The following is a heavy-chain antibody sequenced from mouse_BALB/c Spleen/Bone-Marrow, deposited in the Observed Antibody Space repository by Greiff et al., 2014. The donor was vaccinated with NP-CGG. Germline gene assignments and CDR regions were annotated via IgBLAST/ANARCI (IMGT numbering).Heavy chain of an antibody. CDR3: ARSLYGYDWYFDV. Sequence: LQESGPELVKPGASVEMSCKASGYTFTSYVMHWVKQKPGQGLEWIGNINPYNDNTKYNEKFKGKATLTSDKSSSTAYMELSSLTSEDSAVYYCARSLYGYDWYFDVWGAGTTVTVSS. CDR2: INPYNDNT. V-gene: IGHV1-14*01. CDR1: GYTFTSYV. D-gene: IGHD2-2*01. J-gene: IGHJ1*01.